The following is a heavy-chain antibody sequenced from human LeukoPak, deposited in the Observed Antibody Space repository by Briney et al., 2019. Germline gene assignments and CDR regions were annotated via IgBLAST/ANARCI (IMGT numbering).Heavy chain of an antibody. CDR2: IKRDGSEN. J-gene: IGHJ4*02. V-gene: IGHV3-7*01. Sequence: GGSLRLSCAASGFIFSSYWMTWVRQAPGKGLEWVANIKRDGSENYYVDSVKGRFTISRDNAKNSLFLQMNSLRAEDTAVYYCARDGGSGGDYWGQGTLVIVSS. CDR3: ARDGGSGGDY. CDR1: GFIFSSYW. D-gene: IGHD2-15*01.